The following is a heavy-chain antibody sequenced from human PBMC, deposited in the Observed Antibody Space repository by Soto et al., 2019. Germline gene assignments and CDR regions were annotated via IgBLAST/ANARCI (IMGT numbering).Heavy chain of an antibody. Sequence: SETLSLTCTVSGGSISTGGYYWTWIRQHPGKGLEWIGYIYYSGSTYYNPSLKSRVTISVDTSKNQFSLKLSSVTAADTAVYYCARGLSVTLFDIWGQGTLVTVSS. CDR3: ARGLSVTLFDI. J-gene: IGHJ4*02. V-gene: IGHV4-31*03. CDR2: IYYSGST. CDR1: GGSISTGGYY. D-gene: IGHD4-17*01.